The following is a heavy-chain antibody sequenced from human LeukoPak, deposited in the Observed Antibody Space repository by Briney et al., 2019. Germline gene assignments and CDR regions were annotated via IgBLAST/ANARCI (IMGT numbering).Heavy chain of an antibody. CDR2: ITPNGGGT. D-gene: IGHD3-10*01. Sequence: ASVKVSCKASGYTFTDYYMHWARQAPGQALEWMGWITPNGGGTNYAQKFQGRVTMTRETSISTAYLELSTLRSDDTAVYFCRWYGSGRSFDIWGQGTMVTVSS. CDR1: GYTFTDYY. CDR3: RWYGSGRSFDI. V-gene: IGHV1-2*02. J-gene: IGHJ3*02.